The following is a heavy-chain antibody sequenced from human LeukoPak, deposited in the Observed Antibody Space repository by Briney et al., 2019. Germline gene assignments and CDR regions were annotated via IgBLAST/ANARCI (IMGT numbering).Heavy chain of an antibody. J-gene: IGHJ4*02. CDR3: ARDDYGETLDY. CDR1: GFTFSSYS. Sequence: TGGSLRLSCAASGFTFSSYSRNWVRQAPGKGLEWVSYISSSSSTIYYADSVKGRFTISRDNAKNSLYLQMNSLRAEDTAVYYCARDDYGETLDYWGQGTLVTVSS. D-gene: IGHD4-17*01. CDR2: ISSSSSTI. V-gene: IGHV3-48*01.